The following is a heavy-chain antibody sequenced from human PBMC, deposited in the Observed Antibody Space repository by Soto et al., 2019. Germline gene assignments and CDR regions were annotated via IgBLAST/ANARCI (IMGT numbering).Heavy chain of an antibody. CDR1: AYSISSGYY. V-gene: IGHV4-38-2*02. CDR2: IYHSGST. D-gene: IGHD6-19*01. J-gene: IGHJ4*02. Sequence: SETLPLTFNVSAYSISSGYYWCWMRQPPGKGLEWIGSIYHSGSTYHNPPLKSRVTISVDTSKNQFSLKMISVTAADTAVYYCANHQYSPGWWGTVGFDHCAQGTLVTVYS. CDR3: ANHQYSPGWWGTVGFDH.